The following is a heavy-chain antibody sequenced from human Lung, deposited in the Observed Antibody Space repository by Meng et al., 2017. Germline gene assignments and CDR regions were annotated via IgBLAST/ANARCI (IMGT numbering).Heavy chain of an antibody. CDR3: ARDGGNYDFDY. Sequence: QVQLVQVGPEVKKPGASVKLSCRASGYTFIDAYVHWVRQAPGQGLEWMGRIIPSSGDANSAQKFLGRVTLTWDTSISTAYMELSSLRSDDTAIYYCARDGGNYDFDYWGQGTLVTVSS. J-gene: IGHJ4*02. D-gene: IGHD1-7*01. CDR1: GYTFIDAY. CDR2: IIPSSGDA. V-gene: IGHV1-2*06.